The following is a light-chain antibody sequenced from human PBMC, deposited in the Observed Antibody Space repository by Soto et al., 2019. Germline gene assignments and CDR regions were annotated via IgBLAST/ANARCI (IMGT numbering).Light chain of an antibody. CDR3: QQYVSLIT. CDR1: QSVSSN. V-gene: IGKV3-15*01. CDR2: GTS. Sequence: ERVMTQSPATLSVSPGERATLSCRASQSVSSNLAWYQQKPGQAPRLLIYGTSTRATGIPARFSGSGSGTDFTLTISRLEPEDFVVYYCQQYVSLITFGQGTRLEIK. J-gene: IGKJ5*01.